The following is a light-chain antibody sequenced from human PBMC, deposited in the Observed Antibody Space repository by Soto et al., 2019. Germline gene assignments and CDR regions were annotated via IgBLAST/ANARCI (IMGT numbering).Light chain of an antibody. J-gene: IGKJ1*01. Sequence: ELVMTQSPGTLSVSLGESATLSCRASQSVDGYLAWYQQKPGQAPRLLIYGASTRATGVTARFRGGGSGTEFTLTISSLQSEDFAVYYCQQYNNWPRTFGQGTKVDIK. CDR1: QSVDGY. CDR3: QQYNNWPRT. V-gene: IGKV3-15*01. CDR2: GAS.